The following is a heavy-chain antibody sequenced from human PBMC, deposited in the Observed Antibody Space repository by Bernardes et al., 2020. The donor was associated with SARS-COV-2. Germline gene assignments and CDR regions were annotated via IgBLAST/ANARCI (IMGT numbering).Heavy chain of an antibody. V-gene: IGHV3-74*01. D-gene: IGHD2-2*01. Sequence: GGSLRLSCAASGFTFSTSWMHWVRQAPGKGLVWVSRLNSDGSTTSYADTVKGRFTISRDNAKNTLFLQMNSLRAEDTAIYYCAKDYMEGGATQLFDYWGQGTLVTVSS. CDR1: GFTFSTSW. CDR2: LNSDGSTT. CDR3: AKDYMEGGATQLFDY. J-gene: IGHJ4*02.